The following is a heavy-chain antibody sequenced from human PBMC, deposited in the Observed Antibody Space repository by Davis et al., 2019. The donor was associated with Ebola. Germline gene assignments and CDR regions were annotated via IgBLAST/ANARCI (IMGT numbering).Heavy chain of an antibody. D-gene: IGHD4-11*01. CDR2: IYYSGST. V-gene: IGHV4-31*03. CDR1: GGSISSGGYY. J-gene: IGHJ5*02. Sequence: SEILSLTCTVSGGSISSGGYYWSWIRQHPGKGLEWIGYIYYSGSTYYNPSLKSRVTISVDPSKNQFSLKLSSVTAADTAVYYCARARLQGVDPWGQGTLVTVSS. CDR3: ARARLQGVDP.